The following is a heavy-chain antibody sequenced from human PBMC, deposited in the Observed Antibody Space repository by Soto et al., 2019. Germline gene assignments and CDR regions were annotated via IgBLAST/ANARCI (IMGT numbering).Heavy chain of an antibody. J-gene: IGHJ4*02. CDR2: VDRSGNT. Sequence: SETLSLTCAVYGGSFSGYYWTWIRQPPGKGLEWIGEVDRSGNTNYTPSLKSRVTISEDTSKNQFSLKLSSVTAADTAVYYCARHFSVDYFDYWGQGALVTVSS. CDR3: ARHFSVDYFDY. CDR1: GGSFSGYY. V-gene: IGHV4-34*01.